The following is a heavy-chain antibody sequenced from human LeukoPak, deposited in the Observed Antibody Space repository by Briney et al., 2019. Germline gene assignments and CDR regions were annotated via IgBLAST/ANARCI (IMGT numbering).Heavy chain of an antibody. V-gene: IGHV4-38-2*02. J-gene: IGHJ4*02. CDR3: ARDEEEMAPDY. D-gene: IGHD5-24*01. CDR2: IYHSRST. CDR1: GYSISSGYY. Sequence: SETLSLTCTVSGYSISSGYYWGWIRQPPGKGLEWIGSIYHSRSTYYNPSLKSRVTISVDTSKNQFSLKLSSVTAADTAVYYCARDEEEMAPDYWGQGTLVTVSS.